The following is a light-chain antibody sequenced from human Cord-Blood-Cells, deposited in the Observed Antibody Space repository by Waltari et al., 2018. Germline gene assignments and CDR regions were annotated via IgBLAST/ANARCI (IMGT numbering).Light chain of an antibody. Sequence: QSALTQPASVSGSPGQSITISCPGTSSDVGGYTLVFWYQPHPGKAPKLMIYEVSNRPSGVSNRFSGSKSGNTASLTISGLQAEDEADYYCSSYTSSSTLVFGTGTKVTVL. CDR3: SSYTSSSTLV. J-gene: IGLJ1*01. V-gene: IGLV2-14*01. CDR1: SSDVGGYTL. CDR2: EVS.